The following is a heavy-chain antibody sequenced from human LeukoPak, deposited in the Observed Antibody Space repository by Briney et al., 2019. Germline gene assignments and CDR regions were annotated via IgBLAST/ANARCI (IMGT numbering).Heavy chain of an antibody. V-gene: IGHV6-1*01. D-gene: IGHD3-9*01. CDR1: GDSVSSNSAA. Sequence: SQTLSLTCAISGDSVSSNSAAWNWIRQSPSRGLEWLGRTYYRSKWYNDYAVSVKSRITINPGTSKNQFSLQLNSVTPEDTAVYYCAREMSSLLGRYFDWLPKSKDAFDIWGQGTMVTVSS. J-gene: IGHJ3*02. CDR2: TYYRSKWYN. CDR3: AREMSSLLGRYFDWLPKSKDAFDI.